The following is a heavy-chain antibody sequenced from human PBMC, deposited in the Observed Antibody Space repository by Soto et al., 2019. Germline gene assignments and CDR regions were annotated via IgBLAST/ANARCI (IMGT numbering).Heavy chain of an antibody. CDR1: GYTCTNYG. CDR2: ISGYNGDT. J-gene: IGHJ5*02. D-gene: IGHD3-9*01. V-gene: IGHV1-18*01. Sequence: QVQLVQSGGEMKKPGASVKVSCKASGYTCTNYGISWVRQAPGQGLEWVGWISGYNGDTNYAQKFQGRVIMTTDTSTSTAYMELRTLTSDDTAVYYCARDYDIWGEDWFDPWGHGTLVTVSS. CDR3: ARDYDIWGEDWFDP.